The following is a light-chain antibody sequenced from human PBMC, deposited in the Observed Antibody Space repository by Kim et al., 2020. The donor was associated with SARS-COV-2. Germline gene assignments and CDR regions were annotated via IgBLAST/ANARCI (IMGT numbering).Light chain of an antibody. Sequence: SASVGDRVTITCRASQDINNYLAWFQQKPGKVPERLIYAASTLQGGVPSRFSGTGSGTEFTLTISSLQPEDFATYYCLQHNNFPYTFGQGTKLEI. J-gene: IGKJ2*01. CDR1: QDINNY. V-gene: IGKV1-17*03. CDR3: LQHNNFPYT. CDR2: AAS.